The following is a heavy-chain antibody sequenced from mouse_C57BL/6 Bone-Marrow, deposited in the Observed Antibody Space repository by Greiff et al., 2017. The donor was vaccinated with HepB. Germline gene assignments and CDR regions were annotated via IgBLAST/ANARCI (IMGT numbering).Heavy chain of an antibody. D-gene: IGHD2-1*01. J-gene: IGHJ4*01. V-gene: IGHV3-6*01. CDR3: ARRGFYYGHYYAMDY. Sequence: VQLKESGPGLVKPSQSLSLTCSVTGYSITSGYYWNWIRQFPGNKLEWMGYISYDGSNNYNPSLKNRISITRDTSKNQFFLKLNSVTTEDTATYYCARRGFYYGHYYAMDYWGQGTSVTVSS. CDR1: GYSITSGYY. CDR2: ISYDGSN.